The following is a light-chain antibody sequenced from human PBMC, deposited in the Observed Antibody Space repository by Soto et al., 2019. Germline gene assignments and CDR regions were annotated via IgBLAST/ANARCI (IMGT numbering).Light chain of an antibody. CDR1: TSDVGGYNY. V-gene: IGLV2-14*01. Sequence: QSSLTQPASVSGSPGQSIAISCTGTTSDVGGYNYVSWYQQYSGKAPKLMIYDVSNRPSGVSDRFSGAKSGNTASLTISGLQAEDEADYSCSSYTSNSTWVFGGGTKLTVL. CDR2: DVS. J-gene: IGLJ3*02. CDR3: SSYTSNSTWV.